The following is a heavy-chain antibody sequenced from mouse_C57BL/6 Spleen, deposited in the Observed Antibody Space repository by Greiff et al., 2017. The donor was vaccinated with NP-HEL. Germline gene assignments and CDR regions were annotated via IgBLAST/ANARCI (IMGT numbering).Heavy chain of an antibody. CDR1: GFTFSDYG. V-gene: IGHV5-17*01. CDR2: ISSGSSTI. Sequence: EVMLVESAGGLVKPGGSLKLSCAASGFTFSDYGMHWVRQAPEKGLEWVAYISSGSSTIYYADTVKGRFTISRDNAKNTLFLQMTSLRSEDTAMYYCARKRTAQAMDYWGQGTSVTVSS. CDR3: ARKRTAQAMDY. D-gene: IGHD3-2*02. J-gene: IGHJ4*01.